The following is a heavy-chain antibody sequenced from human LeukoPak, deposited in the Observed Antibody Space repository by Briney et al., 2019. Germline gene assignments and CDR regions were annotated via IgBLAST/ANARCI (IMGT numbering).Heavy chain of an antibody. CDR1: GLTFSGSA. CDR2: IRSKANSYAT. V-gene: IGHV3-73*01. CDR3: TRPGYYYDSSAYYFDY. Sequence: GGSLRLSCAASGLTFSGSAMHWVRQASGKGLEWVGRIRSKANSYATAYAASVKGRFTISRDDSKNTAYLQMNSLKTEDTAVYYCTRPGYYYDSSAYYFDYWGQGTLVTVSS. J-gene: IGHJ4*02. D-gene: IGHD3-22*01.